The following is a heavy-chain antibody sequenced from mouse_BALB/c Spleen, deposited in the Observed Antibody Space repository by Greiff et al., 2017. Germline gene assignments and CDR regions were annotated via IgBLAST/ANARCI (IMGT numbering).Heavy chain of an antibody. J-gene: IGHJ3*01. V-gene: IGHV5-12-1*01. D-gene: IGHD4-1*01. CDR3: ARQRTGTFPY. CDR1: GFAFSSYD. CDR2: ISSGGGST. Sequence: EVMLVESGGGLVKPGGSLKLSCAASGFAFSSYDMSWVRQTPEKRLEWVAYISSGGGSTYYPDTVKGRFTISRDNAKNTLYLQMSSLKSEDTAMYYCARQRTGTFPYWGQGTLVTVSA.